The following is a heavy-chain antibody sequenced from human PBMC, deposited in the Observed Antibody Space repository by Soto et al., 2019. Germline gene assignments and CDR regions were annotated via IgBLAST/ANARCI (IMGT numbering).Heavy chain of an antibody. CDR3: ARDKSGSGFGELLFRPPPPHGMDV. Sequence: KTSETLSLTCTVSGGSISSGGYYWSWIRQHPGKGLEWIGYIYYSGSTYYNPSLKSRVTISVDTSKNQFSLKLSSVTAADTAVYYCARDKSGSGFGELLFRPPPPHGMDVWGQGTTVTVSS. J-gene: IGHJ6*02. D-gene: IGHD3-10*01. V-gene: IGHV4-31*03. CDR2: IYYSGST. CDR1: GGSISSGGYY.